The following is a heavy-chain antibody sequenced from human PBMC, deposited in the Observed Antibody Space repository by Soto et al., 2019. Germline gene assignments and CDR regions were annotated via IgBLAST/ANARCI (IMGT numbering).Heavy chain of an antibody. D-gene: IGHD5-12*01. V-gene: IGHV4-59*08. CDR3: ARAALRMGGYDPPPPYYYYYMDV. J-gene: IGHJ6*03. Sequence: KPSETLSLTCTVSGGSISSYYWSWIRQPPGKGLEWIGYIYYSGSTNYNPSLKSRVTISVDTSKNQFSLKLSSVTAADTAVYYCARAALRMGGYDPPPPYYYYYMDVWGKGTTVTVSS. CDR1: GGSISSYY. CDR2: IYYSGST.